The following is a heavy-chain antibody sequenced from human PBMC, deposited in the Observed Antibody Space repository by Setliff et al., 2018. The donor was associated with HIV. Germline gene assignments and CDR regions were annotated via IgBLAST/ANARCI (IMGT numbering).Heavy chain of an antibody. V-gene: IGHV3-21*05. D-gene: IGHD3-10*01. J-gene: IGHJ3*02. CDR3: VRDLLWAFDM. CDR2: ITKRADET. Sequence: GGSLRLSCAASGFTFGSYSMNWVRQAPGKGLEWVSYITKRADETHYADSVKGRFSISRDTAKNSLYLQMNSLRPEGTALYYCVRDLLWAFDMWGPGTMVT. CDR1: GFTFGSYS.